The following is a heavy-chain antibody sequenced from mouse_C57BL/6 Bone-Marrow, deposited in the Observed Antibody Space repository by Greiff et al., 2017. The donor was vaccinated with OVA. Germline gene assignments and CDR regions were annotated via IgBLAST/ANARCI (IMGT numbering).Heavy chain of an antibody. Sequence: VKLVESGPELVKPGASVKISCKASGYTFTDYYINWVKQRPGQGLEWIGWIFPGSGSTYYNEKFKGKATLTVDKSSSTAYMLLSSLTSEDSAVYFCARDGLRRGGYWYFDVWGTGTTVTVSS. CDR1: GYTFTDYY. D-gene: IGHD2-2*01. CDR3: ARDGLRRGGYWYFDV. CDR2: IFPGSGST. V-gene: IGHV1-75*01. J-gene: IGHJ1*03.